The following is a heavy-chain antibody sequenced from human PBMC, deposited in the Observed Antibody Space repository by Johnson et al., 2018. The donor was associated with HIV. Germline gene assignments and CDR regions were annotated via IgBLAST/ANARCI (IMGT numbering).Heavy chain of an antibody. V-gene: IGHV3-9*01. Sequence: VQLVESGGGLVQPGRSLRLSCAASGFTFDDYAMHWVRQAPGKGLEWVSGISWNSGSTSYADSVKGRFTISRDNAKTTLYLQMNSLRAEDTAVYYCARGRWLQLQGAYDAFDIWGRGTMVTVSS. D-gene: IGHD5-24*01. CDR1: GFTFDDYA. CDR2: ISWNSGST. J-gene: IGHJ3*02. CDR3: ARGRWLQLQGAYDAFDI.